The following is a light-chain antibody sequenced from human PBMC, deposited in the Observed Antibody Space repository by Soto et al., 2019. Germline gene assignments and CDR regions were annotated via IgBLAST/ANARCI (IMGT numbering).Light chain of an antibody. CDR2: GAS. J-gene: IGKJ4*01. CDR1: QSVTSSY. Sequence: EIVLTQSPGTLSLSPGERATLSCRASQSVTSSYLAWYQQKPGQAPRLLIYGASSRATGIPDRFSGSGSGTDFTLTISGLEPEDFGVYYCHQYGSSPLTFGGGTKVEIK. V-gene: IGKV3-20*01. CDR3: HQYGSSPLT.